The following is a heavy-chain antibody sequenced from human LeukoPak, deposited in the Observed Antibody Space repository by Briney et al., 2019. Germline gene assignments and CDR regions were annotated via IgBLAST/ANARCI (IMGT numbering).Heavy chain of an antibody. Sequence: PGGSLRLSCAASGFTFSGSAMHWVRQASGKGLEWVGRIRSKANSYATAYAASVKGRFTISRDDSKNTAYLQMNSLKTEDTAVYYCTRDVWYGYYYYYGMDVWDQGTTVTVSS. D-gene: IGHD6-13*01. V-gene: IGHV3-73*01. CDR1: GFTFSGSA. CDR3: TRDVWYGYYYYYGMDV. CDR2: IRSKANSYAT. J-gene: IGHJ6*02.